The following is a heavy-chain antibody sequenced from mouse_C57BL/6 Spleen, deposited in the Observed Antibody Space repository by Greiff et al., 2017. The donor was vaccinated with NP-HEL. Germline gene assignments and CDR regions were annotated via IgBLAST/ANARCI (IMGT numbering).Heavy chain of an antibody. CDR3: ARSYGYDNFDY. CDR2: IHPNSGST. CDR1: GYTFTSYW. Sequence: QVQLQQPGAELVKPGASVKLSCKASGYTFTSYWMHWVKQRPGQGLEWIGMIHPNSGSTNYNEKFKSKATLTVDKSSSTAYMQLSSLTSEDSAVYYCARSYGYDNFDYWGQGTTLTVSS. D-gene: IGHD2-2*01. V-gene: IGHV1-64*01. J-gene: IGHJ2*01.